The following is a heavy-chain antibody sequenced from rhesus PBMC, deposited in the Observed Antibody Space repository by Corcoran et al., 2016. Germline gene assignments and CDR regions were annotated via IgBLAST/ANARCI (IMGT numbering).Heavy chain of an antibody. CDR2: IYGSGRSN. J-gene: IGHJ1*01. CDR1: GGSISGYYY. Sequence: QVQLQQWGEGLVKPSETLSLTCAVYGGSISGYYYWSWNRQPPWKGLEWIRGIYGSGRSNYLTQSLKRRVTLSVATSKNQFSLRLSSVTAADTAVYYWASGRTGLMDFEFWGQGALVTVSS. D-gene: IGHD3-3*01. CDR3: ASGRTGLMDFEF. V-gene: IGHV4S14*01.